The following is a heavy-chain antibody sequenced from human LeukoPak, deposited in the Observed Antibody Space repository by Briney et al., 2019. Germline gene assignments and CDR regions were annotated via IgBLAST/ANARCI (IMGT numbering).Heavy chain of an antibody. CDR1: GGTFSTFA. Sequence: SVKVSCKASGGTFSTFAISWVRQAPGQGLEWMGRIIPTLNLANSARKFEGRVSITADISTSTAYMEMSSLTSEDTALYFCAREASGYELDYWGQGTLVTVSS. V-gene: IGHV1-69*04. CDR3: AREASGYELDY. CDR2: IIPTLNLA. J-gene: IGHJ4*02. D-gene: IGHD5-12*01.